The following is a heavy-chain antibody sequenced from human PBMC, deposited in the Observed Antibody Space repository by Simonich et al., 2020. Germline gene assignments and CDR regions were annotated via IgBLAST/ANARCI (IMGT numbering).Heavy chain of an antibody. CDR3: ARCGLVNYDILTGYHNWFDP. J-gene: IGHJ5*02. V-gene: IGHV4-34*01. D-gene: IGHD3-9*01. CDR1: GGSFSGYY. Sequence: QVQLQQWGAGLLKPSETLSLTCAVYGGSFSGYYWSWSRLPPGKGLEWIGEINHSGSHNYTPPLKSRVNKSVDTSNNQFSLKLSSVTAADTAVYYCARCGLVNYDILTGYHNWFDPWGQGTLVTVSS. CDR2: INHSGSH.